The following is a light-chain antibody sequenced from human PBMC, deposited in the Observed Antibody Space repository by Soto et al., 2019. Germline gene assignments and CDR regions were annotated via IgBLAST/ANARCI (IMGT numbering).Light chain of an antibody. Sequence: DIHMTPSRGTLRSSXYGRVTSTXXASQSISSWLAWYQQKPGKAPKLLIYDASSLESGVPSRFSGSGSGTEFTLTISSLQPDDSATYYCQQCNRYPITFGQGTRLEIK. J-gene: IGKJ5*01. V-gene: IGKV1-5*01. CDR1: QSISSW. CDR2: DAS. CDR3: QQCNRYPIT.